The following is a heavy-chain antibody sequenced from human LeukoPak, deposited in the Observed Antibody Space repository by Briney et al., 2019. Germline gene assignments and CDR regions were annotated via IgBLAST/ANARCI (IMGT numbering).Heavy chain of an antibody. Sequence: PGGSLRLSCAASRFFFSSYAMHWVRQAPGKGLEWLAVISSDGTNKYYADSVKGRFTISRDNSKNTLYLQMNSLRVEDTAVYYCARGSGSYYWFDYWGQGTLVTVSS. CDR2: ISSDGTNK. J-gene: IGHJ4*02. D-gene: IGHD1-26*01. V-gene: IGHV3-30-3*01. CDR1: RFFFSSYA. CDR3: ARGSGSYYWFDY.